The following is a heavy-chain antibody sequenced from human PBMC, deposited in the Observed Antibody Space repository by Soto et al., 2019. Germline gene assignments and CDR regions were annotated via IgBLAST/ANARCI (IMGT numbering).Heavy chain of an antibody. CDR1: GFPFTTYG. J-gene: IGHJ4*02. CDR2: ISYDGSNK. CDR3: VGGQYYFDY. V-gene: IGHV3-30*03. Sequence: QLQLVESGGGVVQPGRSLRLSSAASGFPFTTYGMHWVREGPGKGLEWVAVISYDGSNKYYADSVKGRLTISRDNSKNTLYLQMNSLRPEDKALYYCVGGQYYFDYRGQGTLVTVSS. D-gene: IGHD3-10*01.